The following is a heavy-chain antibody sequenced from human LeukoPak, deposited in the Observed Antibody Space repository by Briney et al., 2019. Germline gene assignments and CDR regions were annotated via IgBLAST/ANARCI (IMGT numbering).Heavy chain of an antibody. J-gene: IGHJ5*02. Sequence: GESLKISCKGSGYSFTSYWIGWVRQMPGKGLEWMGIIYPGDSDTRYSPSFQGQVTISADKSISTAYLQWSSLKASDTAMYYCARAPYSSSWYAHWFDPWGQGTLVTVSS. CDR3: ARAPYSSSWYAHWFDP. CDR1: GYSFTSYW. V-gene: IGHV5-51*01. CDR2: IYPGDSDT. D-gene: IGHD6-13*01.